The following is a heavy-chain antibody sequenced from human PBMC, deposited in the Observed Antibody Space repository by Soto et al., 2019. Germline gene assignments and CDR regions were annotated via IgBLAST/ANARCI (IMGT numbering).Heavy chain of an antibody. J-gene: IGHJ4*02. D-gene: IGHD1-1*01. CDR1: GYTFTSYG. CDR2: ISAHNDNT. V-gene: IGHV1-18*01. CDR3: ARGRYGDY. Sequence: QVHLVQSGAEVKKPGASVKVSCKCSGYTFTSYGITWVRQAPGQGLEWMGWISAHNDNTDYAQKLQGRVTVTRDTSTSTAYMELRGLRSDATAVYYCARGRYGDYWGQGALVTVSS.